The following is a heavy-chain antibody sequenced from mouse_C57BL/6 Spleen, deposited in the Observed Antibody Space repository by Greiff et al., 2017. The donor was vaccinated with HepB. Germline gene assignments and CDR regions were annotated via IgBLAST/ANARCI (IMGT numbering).Heavy chain of an antibody. J-gene: IGHJ4*01. Sequence: VQLQQSGAELVRPGASVKLSCKASGYTFTDYYINWVKQRPGQGLEWIARIYPGSGNTYYNEKFKGKATLTAEKSSSTAYMQLSSLTSEDSAVYFWSRRGDSYAMDYWGQGTSVTVSS. CDR2: IYPGSGNT. CDR1: GYTFTDYY. CDR3: SRRGDSYAMDY. V-gene: IGHV1-76*01.